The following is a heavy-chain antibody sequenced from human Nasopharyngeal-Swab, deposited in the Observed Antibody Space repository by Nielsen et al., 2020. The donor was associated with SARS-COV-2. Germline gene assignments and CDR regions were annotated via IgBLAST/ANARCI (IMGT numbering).Heavy chain of an antibody. Sequence: ASVKASCKASGYTFTNYFIHWVRQAPGQGLEWMGWISAYNGNTNYAQTLQGRVTMTTDTSTSTAYMELRPLRSDDTAVYCFARDPLPLSLWFEELSWWGQGTLVTVSS. J-gene: IGHJ4*01. CDR3: ARDPLPLSLWFEELSW. CDR1: GYTFTNYF. D-gene: IGHD3-10*01. V-gene: IGHV1-18*04. CDR2: ISAYNGNT.